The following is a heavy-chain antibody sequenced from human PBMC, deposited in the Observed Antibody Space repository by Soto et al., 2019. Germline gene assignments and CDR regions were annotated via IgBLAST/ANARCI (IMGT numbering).Heavy chain of an antibody. D-gene: IGHD6-19*01. J-gene: IGHJ4*02. Sequence: GGSLRLSCAASGFTFSSFAMSWVRQAPGKGLEWVSGISGSGGSTYYADSVKGRFTISRDNSNNTLYLQMSSLRAEDTAVYYCAKDRKSGSGWYWDYWGQGTLVTVSS. CDR1: GFTFSSFA. CDR2: ISGSGGST. CDR3: AKDRKSGSGWYWDY. V-gene: IGHV3-23*01.